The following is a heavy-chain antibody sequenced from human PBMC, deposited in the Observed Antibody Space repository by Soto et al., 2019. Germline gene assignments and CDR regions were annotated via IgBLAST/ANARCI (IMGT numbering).Heavy chain of an antibody. D-gene: IGHD3-3*01. V-gene: IGHV3-23*01. J-gene: IGHJ4*02. CDR2: ISGSGGST. Sequence: EVQLLESGGGLVQPGGSLRLSCAASGFTFSSYAMSWVRQTPGKGLEWVSAISGSGGSTYYADSVKGRFTISRDNSKNPQYGQMNSLTAEATALYYGAKGWDADFWSGLPDKWGQGTLVTVSS. CDR1: GFTFSSYA. CDR3: AKGWDADFWSGLPDK.